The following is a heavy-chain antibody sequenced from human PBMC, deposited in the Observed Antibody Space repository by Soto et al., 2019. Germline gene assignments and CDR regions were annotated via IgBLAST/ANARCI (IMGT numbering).Heavy chain of an antibody. D-gene: IGHD3-16*02. J-gene: IGHJ4*02. CDR1: GYSFTSYW. CDR3: ARQTPYYDYVWGSYRYGYYFDY. V-gene: IGHV5-10-1*01. CDR2: IDPSDSYT. Sequence: VESLKISCKGSGYSFTSYWISWVRQMPGKGLEWMGRIDPSDSYTNYSPSFQGHVTISADKSISTAYLQWSSLKASDTAMYYCARQTPYYDYVWGSYRYGYYFDYWGQGTLVTAPQ.